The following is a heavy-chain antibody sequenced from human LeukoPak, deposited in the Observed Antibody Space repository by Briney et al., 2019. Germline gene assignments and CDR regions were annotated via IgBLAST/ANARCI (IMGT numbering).Heavy chain of an antibody. CDR1: GDAISSSTNY. Sequence: SETLSLTCTVSGDAISSSTNYWAWIRQSPAKGLEWIGSVYSSGKTYYNLSLQSRLSMSLDTSKNQFSLEVHSPIDADTAVYFCARAISMTVVKRWGYFDFWGQGSVVTVSS. V-gene: IGHV4-39*01. CDR2: VYSSGKT. CDR3: ARAISMTVVKRWGYFDF. D-gene: IGHD3-22*01. J-gene: IGHJ4*02.